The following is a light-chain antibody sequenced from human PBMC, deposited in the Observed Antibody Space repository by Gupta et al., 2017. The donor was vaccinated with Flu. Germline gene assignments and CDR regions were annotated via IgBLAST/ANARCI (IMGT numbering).Light chain of an antibody. J-gene: IGKJ4*01. CDR2: GAS. CDR1: QSVSSTY. V-gene: IGKV3-20*01. CDR3: QQDGSSPLT. Sequence: EIVLTQSPGTLSLSPGERATLSCRASQSVSSTYLAWYQQKPGQAPRLLVYGASSRATGIPYRFSGSGSGTDFTLTISRLEPEDFAVYYCQQDGSSPLTFGGGTXVEIK.